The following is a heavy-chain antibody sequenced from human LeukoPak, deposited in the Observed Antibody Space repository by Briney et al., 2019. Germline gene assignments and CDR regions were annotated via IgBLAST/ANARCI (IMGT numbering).Heavy chain of an antibody. CDR2: IDDSGTT. CDR3: ARVSELGYCSGGSCYSAWFDP. J-gene: IGHJ5*02. CDR1: GVSLSSGGYY. Sequence: SETLSLTCTVSGVSLSSGGYYWVWLRQPPGKGRECIGYIDDSGTTYDNPSLKSRVTISVDTSKIQFSLELSSVTAADTAVYYCARVSELGYCSGGSCYSAWFDPWGQGTLVTVSS. D-gene: IGHD2-15*01. V-gene: IGHV4-30-4*01.